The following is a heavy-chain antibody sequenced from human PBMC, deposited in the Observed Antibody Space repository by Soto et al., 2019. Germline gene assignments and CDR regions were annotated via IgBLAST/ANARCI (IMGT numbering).Heavy chain of an antibody. CDR3: ARQKWDSGSWPFDP. V-gene: IGHV4-31*03. CDR1: GDSIGPSVYY. CDR2: IYYSGSA. D-gene: IGHD3-10*01. J-gene: IGHJ5*02. Sequence: QVQLQESGPGLVKPSQTLSLTCSVSGDSIGPSVYYWSWVRQQPGKGLEWIGYIYYSGSANYNPSLESRVTMSVDTSQNQFSLKLSSVTAADTAVYYCARQKWDSGSWPFDPWGPGTLVTVSS.